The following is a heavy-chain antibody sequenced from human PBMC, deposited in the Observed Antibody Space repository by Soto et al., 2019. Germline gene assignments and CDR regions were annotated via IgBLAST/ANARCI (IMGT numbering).Heavy chain of an antibody. CDR2: ISYDGSNK. V-gene: IGHV3-30-3*01. CDR1: GFTFSSYA. J-gene: IGHJ4*02. Sequence: QVQLVESGGGVVQPGRSLRLSCAASGFTFSSYAMHWVRQAPGKGLEWVAVISYDGSNKYYADSVKGRFTISRDNSKNTLYLQMNSLRAEDTAVYYCARELGQKFDYWGQGTLVTVSS. CDR3: ARELGQKFDY.